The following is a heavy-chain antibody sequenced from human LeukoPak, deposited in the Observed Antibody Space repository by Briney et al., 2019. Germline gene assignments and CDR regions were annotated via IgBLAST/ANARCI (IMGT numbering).Heavy chain of an antibody. Sequence: PSETLSLTCTVSGGSISSYYWSWIRQPPGKGLEWIGYIYYSGSTNYNPSLKSRVTISVDTSKNQFSLKLSSVTAADTAVYYCARTLQWPYSDYWGQGALVTVSS. D-gene: IGHD4-11*01. CDR3: ARTLQWPYSDY. CDR1: GGSISSYY. J-gene: IGHJ4*02. CDR2: IYYSGST. V-gene: IGHV4-59*01.